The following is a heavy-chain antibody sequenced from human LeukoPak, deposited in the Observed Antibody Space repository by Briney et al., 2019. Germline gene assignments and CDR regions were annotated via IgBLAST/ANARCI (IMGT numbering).Heavy chain of an antibody. V-gene: IGHV3-21*01. CDR3: ARVPIGAIAVAGTDYYYGMDV. J-gene: IGHJ6*02. CDR1: GFTISSYS. Sequence: GGSLRLSCAASGFTISSYSMNWVRQAPGKGLEWVSSISSSSSYIYYADSVKGRFTISRDNAKNSLYLQMNSLRAEDTAVYYCARVPIGAIAVAGTDYYYGMDVWGQGTTVTV. CDR2: ISSSSSYI. D-gene: IGHD6-19*01.